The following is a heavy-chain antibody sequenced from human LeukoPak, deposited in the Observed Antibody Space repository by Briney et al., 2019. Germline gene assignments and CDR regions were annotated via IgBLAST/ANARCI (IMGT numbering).Heavy chain of an antibody. V-gene: IGHV3-20*04. D-gene: IGHD2/OR15-2a*01. Sequence: PGGSLRLSCAASGFTFDDYAMSWVRQAPGKGLEWVSGINWNGGSTGYADSVKGRFTISRDNARNSLYLQMDNLRAEDTGVYYCARDFYDGFALDYWGQGTLVTVSS. CDR3: ARDFYDGFALDY. J-gene: IGHJ4*02. CDR2: INWNGGST. CDR1: GFTFDDYA.